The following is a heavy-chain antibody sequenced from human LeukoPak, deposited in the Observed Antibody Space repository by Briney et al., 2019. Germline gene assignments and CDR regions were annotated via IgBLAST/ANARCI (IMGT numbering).Heavy chain of an antibody. Sequence: SETLSLTCTVSGGSLSSYYWSWIRQPPGKGLEWIGYTYYSGSTNYNPSLKSRVTISVDTSKNQFSLKLSSVTAADTAVYYCARTVGATRAFDIWGQGTMVTVSS. J-gene: IGHJ3*02. CDR3: ARTVGATRAFDI. V-gene: IGHV4-59*01. CDR1: GGSLSSYY. D-gene: IGHD1-26*01. CDR2: TYYSGST.